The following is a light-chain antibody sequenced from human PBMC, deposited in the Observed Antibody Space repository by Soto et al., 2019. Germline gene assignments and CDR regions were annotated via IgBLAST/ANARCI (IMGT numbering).Light chain of an antibody. Sequence: QSVLTQPASVSGSPGQSITISCTGTSSDVGGYNYVSWYQQHPGKAPKLMIYDVSNRPSGVSNRFSGSKSGNTASLTISGLQAEEEADYYCSSYTGSSTLVCGGGTKVTVL. CDR3: SSYTGSSTLV. CDR1: SSDVGGYNY. CDR2: DVS. V-gene: IGLV2-14*01. J-gene: IGLJ2*01.